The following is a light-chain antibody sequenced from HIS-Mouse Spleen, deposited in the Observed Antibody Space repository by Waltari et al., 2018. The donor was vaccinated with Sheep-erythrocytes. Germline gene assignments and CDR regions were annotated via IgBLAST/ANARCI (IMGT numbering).Light chain of an antibody. V-gene: IGLV1-44*01. Sequence: QSVLTQPPPASGTPGQRVTISCSGSSSNLGRKIVNWYQQLPGPAPKRRSGGGGQRPSGVPDRFSGSKSGTSASLAISGLQSEDEADYYCAAWDDSLNGYVFGTVTKVTVL. CDR1: SSNLGRKI. CDR2: GGG. CDR3: AAWDDSLNGYV. J-gene: IGLJ1*01.